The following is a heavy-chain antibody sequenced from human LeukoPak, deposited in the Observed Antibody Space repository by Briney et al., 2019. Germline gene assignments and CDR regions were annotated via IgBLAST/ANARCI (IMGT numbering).Heavy chain of an antibody. CDR2: ISWNSGSI. D-gene: IGHD2-15*01. Sequence: GGSLRLSCAASGFTFDDYAMHWIRQAPGKGLEWVSGISWNSGSIGYADSVKGRFTISRDNAKNSLYLQMNSLRAEDTALYYCAKDGRRYCSGGSCFVDYWGPGTLVTVSS. CDR1: GFTFDDYA. CDR3: AKDGRRYCSGGSCFVDY. V-gene: IGHV3-9*01. J-gene: IGHJ4*02.